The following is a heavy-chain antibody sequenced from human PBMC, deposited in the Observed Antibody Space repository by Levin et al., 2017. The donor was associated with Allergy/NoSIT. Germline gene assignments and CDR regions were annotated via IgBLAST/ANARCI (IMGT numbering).Heavy chain of an antibody. J-gene: IGHJ6*03. CDR2: IDPSDSYL. CDR1: GYIFTDYW. CDR3: ARLERKGISAPTRNFFYMDV. V-gene: IGHV5-10-1*01. Sequence: MSGGSLRLSCKASGYIFTDYWISWVRQTPEKGLEWMGRIDPSDSYLNYSPSFQGHVTISADKSTNTAYVHWNSLQASDTAIYFCARLERKGISAPTRNFFYMDVWGTGTTVTVSS. D-gene: IGHD6-13*01.